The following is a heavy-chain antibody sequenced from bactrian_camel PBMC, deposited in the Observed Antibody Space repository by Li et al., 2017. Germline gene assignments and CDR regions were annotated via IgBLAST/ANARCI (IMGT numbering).Heavy chain of an antibody. Sequence: HVQLVESGGGSVQAGGSLRLSCVASGSMPSMNCLGWVRQAPGQGREGVAAVDSDGRTGTADSVKGRFTISLDNAKNTLYLQMNSLRPEDTAKYYCAMAHGGGWAILDILQYIYWGQGTQVTVS. CDR3: AMAHGGGWAILDILQYIY. CDR2: VDSDGRT. CDR1: GSMPSMNC. D-gene: IGHD7*01. J-gene: IGHJ4*01. V-gene: IGHV3S53*01.